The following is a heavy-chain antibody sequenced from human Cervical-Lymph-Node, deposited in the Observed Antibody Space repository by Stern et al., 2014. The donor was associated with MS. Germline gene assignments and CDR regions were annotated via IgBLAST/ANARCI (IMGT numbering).Heavy chain of an antibody. J-gene: IGHJ4*02. CDR2: IVVDGGNT. CDR3: AALNGYY. D-gene: IGHD2-8*01. Sequence: HLVESGPEVKKPGTSVKVSCKASGFTFADSIMQWVRQARGQRLEWVGWIVVDGGNTTYAQNFQGRVTITRDMSTSTAYMELSSLRSDDTAVYFCAALNGYYWGQGTLVTVSS. CDR1: GFTFADSI. V-gene: IGHV1-58*02.